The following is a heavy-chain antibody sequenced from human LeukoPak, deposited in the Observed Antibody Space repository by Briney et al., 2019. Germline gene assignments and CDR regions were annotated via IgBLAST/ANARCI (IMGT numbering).Heavy chain of an antibody. D-gene: IGHD3-10*01. CDR2: ITSSSSII. V-gene: IGHV3-48*01. Sequence: GGSLRLSCAPSGFTLSSYSMNWVRQAPGNRLEWVSYITSSSSIIYYADSVKARFTIPRDNAKNSLYLQMNSLRAEATALYYCAKDSEGSGSYPMDVWGKGTTVTISS. CDR1: GFTLSSYS. CDR3: AKDSEGSGSYPMDV. J-gene: IGHJ6*03.